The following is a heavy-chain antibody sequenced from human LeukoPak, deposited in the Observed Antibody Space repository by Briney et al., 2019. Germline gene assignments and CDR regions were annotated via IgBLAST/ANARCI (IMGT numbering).Heavy chain of an antibody. V-gene: IGHV1-2*02. Sequence: GASVKVSCKGSGYTFIGYYINWGRQAPGQGLEWMGWINSDSGFTKYAQKFQGRVTMTRDTSITTVYMDLTRLTSDDTAVYYCARNFDMKDIDPWGQGTLVTVSS. CDR3: ARNFDMKDIDP. D-gene: IGHD3-9*01. J-gene: IGHJ5*02. CDR2: INSDSGFT. CDR1: GYTFIGYY.